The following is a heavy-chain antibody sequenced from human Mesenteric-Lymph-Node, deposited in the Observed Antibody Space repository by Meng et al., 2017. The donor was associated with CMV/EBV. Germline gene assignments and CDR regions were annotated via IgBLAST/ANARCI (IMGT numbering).Heavy chain of an antibody. Sequence: CTVSGGTISSGGYYWNWMRQYPGKGLEWIGYIDYSGSTYYNPSLESRVTMSVDTSENQFSLKLSSVTAADTAVYYCARDRDGYNLVDHWGQGTLVTVSS. CDR1: GGTISSGGYY. J-gene: IGHJ4*02. D-gene: IGHD5-24*01. CDR2: IDYSGST. V-gene: IGHV4-31*03. CDR3: ARDRDGYNLVDH.